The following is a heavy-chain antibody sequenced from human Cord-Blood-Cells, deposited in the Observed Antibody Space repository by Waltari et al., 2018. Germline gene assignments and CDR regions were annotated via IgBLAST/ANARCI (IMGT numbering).Heavy chain of an antibody. J-gene: IGHJ4*02. V-gene: IGHV1-69*09. CDR3: ARAAAGGNSY. D-gene: IGHD2-21*02. CDR1: GGTFSSYA. CDR2: IIPILGIA. Sequence: QVQLVQSGAEVKKPGSSVKVSCKASGGTFSSYAISWVRQAPGQGLEWMGRIIPILGIANDAQNFQGRVTITADKSTSTAYMELSSLISEDTAVYYCARAAAGGNSYWGQGTLVTVSS.